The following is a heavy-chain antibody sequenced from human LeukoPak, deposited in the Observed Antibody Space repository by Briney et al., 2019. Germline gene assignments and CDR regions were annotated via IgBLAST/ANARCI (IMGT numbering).Heavy chain of an antibody. D-gene: IGHD3-10*01. Sequence: GGSLRLSCAASGFTFSTYDFHWVCQVTGKGLQWVSAIGAGFDTYYQDSVRGRFTISRENAKNSLYLQMNSLTVGDTAVYYCAREDSTRSGVRELDYWGQGTLVTVSS. CDR3: AREDSTRSGVRELDY. CDR1: GFTFSTYD. V-gene: IGHV3-13*01. CDR2: IGAGFDT. J-gene: IGHJ4*02.